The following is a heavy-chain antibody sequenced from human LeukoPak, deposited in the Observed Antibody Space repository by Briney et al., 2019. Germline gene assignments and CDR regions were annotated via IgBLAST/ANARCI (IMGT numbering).Heavy chain of an antibody. CDR1: GFTFSNAW. V-gene: IGHV3-15*01. CDR2: IKSKTDGGTT. J-gene: IGHJ3*02. D-gene: IGHD3-10*01. CDR3: TTDPGDYYGSGNS. Sequence: GGSLRLSCAASGFTFSNAWMSWVRQAPGKGLEWVGRIKSKTDGGTTDYAAPVKGRFTISRDDSKNTLYLQMNSLKTEDTAMYYCTTDPGDYYGSGNSWGQGTMVTVSS.